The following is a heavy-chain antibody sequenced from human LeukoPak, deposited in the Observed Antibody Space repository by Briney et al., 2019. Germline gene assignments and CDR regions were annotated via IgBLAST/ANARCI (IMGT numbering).Heavy chain of an antibody. J-gene: IGHJ6*03. CDR1: GGTFSSYA. D-gene: IGHD5-12*01. V-gene: IGHV1-69*05. Sequence: SVTVSCKASGGTFSSYAISWVRQAPGQGLEWMGGIIPISGTANYAQKFQGRVTITTDESTSTAYMELSSLRSEDTAVYYCASSPPESGYDWRLYYYYYMDVWGKGTTVTVSS. CDR3: ASSPPESGYDWRLYYYYYMDV. CDR2: IIPISGTA.